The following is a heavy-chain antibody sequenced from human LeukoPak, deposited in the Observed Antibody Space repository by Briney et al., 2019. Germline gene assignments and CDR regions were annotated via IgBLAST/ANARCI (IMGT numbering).Heavy chain of an antibody. V-gene: IGHV4-59*01. CDR2: IYYTGRT. Sequence: PSETLSLTCIVSGGPISGDDWNWIRQAPGKGLEWIGYIYYTGRTKYNPSLARRLTIPIDTYKRHCSLRLTSVTAADTAVYYCAKSNGYGLIDIRGQGTMVTVSS. CDR3: AKSNGYGLIDI. J-gene: IGHJ3*02. CDR1: GGPISGDD. D-gene: IGHD3-22*01.